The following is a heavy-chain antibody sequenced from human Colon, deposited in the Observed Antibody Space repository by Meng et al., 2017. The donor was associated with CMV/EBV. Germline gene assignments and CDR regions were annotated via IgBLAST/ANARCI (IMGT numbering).Heavy chain of an antibody. V-gene: IGHV3-11*04. J-gene: IGHJ5*02. CDR3: ARGGLGNP. CDR2: ISENGRTT. CDR1: GFIFSDYY. D-gene: IGHD3-16*01. Sequence: GESLKISCAASGFIFSDYYMSWIRQAPGKGLEWVSYISENGRTTYYADSVKGRFTVSRDNAQKSLYLQMNSLRAEDTAVYYCARGGLGNPWGQGTLVTVSS.